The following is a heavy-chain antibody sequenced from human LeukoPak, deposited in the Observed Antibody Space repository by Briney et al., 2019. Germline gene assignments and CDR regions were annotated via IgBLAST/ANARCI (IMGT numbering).Heavy chain of an antibody. D-gene: IGHD6-6*01. V-gene: IGHV4-34*01. Sequence: SETLSLTCAVDGGSLSGYYWSWIRQPPGKGLEWIGEINHSGSTNYNPSLKSRVTISVDTSKNQFSLKLSSVTAADTAVYYCARGPNSGSDYWGQGTLVTVSS. CDR3: ARGPNSGSDY. CDR1: GGSLSGYY. J-gene: IGHJ4*02. CDR2: INHSGST.